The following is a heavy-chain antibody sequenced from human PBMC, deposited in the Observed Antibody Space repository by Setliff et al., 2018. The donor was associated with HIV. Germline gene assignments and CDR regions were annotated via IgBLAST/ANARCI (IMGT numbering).Heavy chain of an antibody. CDR2: LNTGNGKT. D-gene: IGHD3-3*01. CDR3: ARDRDNFWSGPFDY. J-gene: IGHJ4*02. V-gene: IGHV1-3*04. Sequence: ASVKVSCKAFGDTVTGHSIHWVRQAPGQRLEWMGWLNTGNGKTKYSQRFQDRVTFTRDTSARTAYMELRSLRSEDSAVYYCARDRDNFWSGPFDYRGQGTLVTVSS. CDR1: GDTVTGHS.